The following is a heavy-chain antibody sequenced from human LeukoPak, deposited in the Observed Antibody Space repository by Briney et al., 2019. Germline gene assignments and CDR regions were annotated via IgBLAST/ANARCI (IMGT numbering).Heavy chain of an antibody. Sequence: GGSLRLSCAASGFTFSSYWMHWVRQAPGKGLVWVSRINTDGSSTSYADSMKGRFTISRDNAKNTLYLRMNSLRAEDTAVYYCARESLLIAAPFDYWGQGTLVTVSS. V-gene: IGHV3-74*01. D-gene: IGHD6-6*01. CDR1: GFTFSSYW. CDR3: ARESLLIAAPFDY. CDR2: INTDGSST. J-gene: IGHJ4*02.